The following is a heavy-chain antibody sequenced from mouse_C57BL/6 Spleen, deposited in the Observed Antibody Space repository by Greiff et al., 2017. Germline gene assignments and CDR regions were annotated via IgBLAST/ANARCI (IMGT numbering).Heavy chain of an antibody. Sequence: EVKLVESGGDLVKPGGSLKLSCAASGFTFSSYGMSWVRQTPDKRLEWVATISSGGSYTYYPDSVKGRFTISRDNAKNTLYLQMSSLKSEDTAMYYCASEGSLLTLYDYAMDYWGQGTSVTVSS. CDR1: GFTFSSYG. D-gene: IGHD1-3*01. CDR3: ASEGSLLTLYDYAMDY. J-gene: IGHJ4*01. V-gene: IGHV5-6*01. CDR2: ISSGGSYT.